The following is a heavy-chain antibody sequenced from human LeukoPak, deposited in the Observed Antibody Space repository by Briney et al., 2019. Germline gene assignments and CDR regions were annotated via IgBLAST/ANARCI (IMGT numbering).Heavy chain of an antibody. CDR2: ISSSSSTI. V-gene: IGHV3-48*01. Sequence: GGSLRLPCAASGFTFSSYSMNWVRQAPGKGLEWVSYISSSSSTIYYADSVKGRFTISRDNAKNSLYLQMNSLRAEDTAVYYCARGLQMYSSGWYYFDYWGQGTLVTVSS. D-gene: IGHD6-19*01. CDR3: ARGLQMYSSGWYYFDY. J-gene: IGHJ4*02. CDR1: GFTFSSYS.